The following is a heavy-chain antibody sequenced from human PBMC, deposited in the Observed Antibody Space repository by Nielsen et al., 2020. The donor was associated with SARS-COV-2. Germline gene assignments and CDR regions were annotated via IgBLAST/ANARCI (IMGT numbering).Heavy chain of an antibody. D-gene: IGHD3-3*01. V-gene: IGHV4-34*01. CDR1: RGSFSVYR. CDR2: INDSGTT. CDR3: ARGIYDFLSGSDVSLNGLDV. J-gene: IGHJ6*02. Sequence: SDTLSLTCGVSRGSFSVYRLTWVRQSPGQSLEWLGEINDSGTTNYNPPLTGRVSISHDASKRQLSLKLSSVTAADTALYFCARGIYDFLSGSDVSLNGLDVWGQGTTVTVSS.